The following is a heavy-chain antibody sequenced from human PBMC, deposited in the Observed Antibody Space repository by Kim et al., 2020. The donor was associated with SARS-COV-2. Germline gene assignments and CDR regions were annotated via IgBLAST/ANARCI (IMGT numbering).Heavy chain of an antibody. V-gene: IGHV5-10-1*01. CDR2: IDPSDSYT. CDR3: ARHPTTGSFYFQH. Sequence: GESLKISCKGSGYSFTSYWIRWVRQMPGKGLEWMGRIDPSDSYTNYSPSFQGHVTISADKSISTAYLQWSSLKASDTAMYYCARHPTTGSFYFQHWGQGTLVTVSS. J-gene: IGHJ1*01. D-gene: IGHD1-1*01. CDR1: GYSFTSYW.